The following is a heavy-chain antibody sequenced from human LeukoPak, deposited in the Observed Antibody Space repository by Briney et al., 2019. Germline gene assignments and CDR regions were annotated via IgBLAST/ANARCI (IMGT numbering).Heavy chain of an antibody. Sequence: SETLSLTCAVYGGSFSGYYWSWIRQPPGKGLEWIGEINHSGSTNYNPSLKSRVTISVDTSKNQFSLKLSSVTAADTDVYYCARGTLRYFDWLLAPLFGYGMGVWGQGTTVTVSS. J-gene: IGHJ6*02. CDR3: ARGTLRYFDWLLAPLFGYGMGV. CDR2: INHSGST. V-gene: IGHV4-34*01. CDR1: GGSFSGYY. D-gene: IGHD3-9*01.